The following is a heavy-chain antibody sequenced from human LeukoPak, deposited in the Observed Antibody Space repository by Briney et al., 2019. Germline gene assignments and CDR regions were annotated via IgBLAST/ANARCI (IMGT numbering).Heavy chain of an antibody. CDR1: GYTFVRYA. D-gene: IGHD5-12*01. J-gene: IGHJ4*02. Sequence: ASVKVSCKASGYTFVRYAMNWLRQAPGQGLEWMGWINTNTGHPTYALGFTGRFVFSLDTSVNTAFLQINSLGTDDTAVYFCATVDVGRGGSFDFWGQGTLVSVSS. CDR2: INTNTGHP. V-gene: IGHV7-4-1*02. CDR3: ATVDVGRGGSFDF.